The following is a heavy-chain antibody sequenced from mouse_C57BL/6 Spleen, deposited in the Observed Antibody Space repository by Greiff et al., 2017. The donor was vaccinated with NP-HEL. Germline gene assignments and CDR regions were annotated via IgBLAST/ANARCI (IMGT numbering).Heavy chain of an antibody. D-gene: IGHD1-1*01. CDR1: GFTFSSYA. Sequence: EVKLMESGEGLVKPGGSLKLSCAASGFTFSSYAMSWVRQTPEKRLEWVAYISSGGDYIYYADTVKGRFTISRDNARNTLYLQMSSLKSEDTAMYYCTRDANYYGSSPWYFDVWGTGTTVTVSS. CDR2: ISSGGDYI. V-gene: IGHV5-9-1*02. J-gene: IGHJ1*03. CDR3: TRDANYYGSSPWYFDV.